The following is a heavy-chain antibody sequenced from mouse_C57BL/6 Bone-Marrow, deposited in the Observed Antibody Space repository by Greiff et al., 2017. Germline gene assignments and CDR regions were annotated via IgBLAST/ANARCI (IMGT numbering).Heavy chain of an antibody. Sequence: VKLMESGAELVKPGASVKLSCKASGYTFTSYWMHWVKQRPGQGLEWIGMIHPNSGSTNYNEKFKSKATLTVDKSSSTAYMQLSSLTSEDSAVYYCARSGGNYVSYWYFDVWGTGTTVTVSS. CDR3: ARSGGNYVSYWYFDV. CDR2: IHPNSGST. V-gene: IGHV1-64*01. D-gene: IGHD2-1*01. CDR1: GYTFTSYW. J-gene: IGHJ1*03.